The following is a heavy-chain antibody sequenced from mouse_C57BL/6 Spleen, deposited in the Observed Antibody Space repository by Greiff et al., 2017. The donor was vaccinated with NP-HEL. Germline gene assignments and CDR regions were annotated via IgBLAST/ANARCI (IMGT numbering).Heavy chain of an antibody. CDR1: GYAFSSYW. V-gene: IGHV1-80*01. CDR3: ARRGTTVVAKDYFDY. CDR2: IYPGDGDT. J-gene: IGHJ2*01. D-gene: IGHD1-1*01. Sequence: LVESGAELVKPGASVKISCKASGYAFSSYWMNWVKQRPGKGLEWIGQIYPGDGDTNYNGKFKGKATLTADKSSSTAYMQLSSLTSEDSAVYFCARRGTTVVAKDYFDYWGQGTTLTVSS.